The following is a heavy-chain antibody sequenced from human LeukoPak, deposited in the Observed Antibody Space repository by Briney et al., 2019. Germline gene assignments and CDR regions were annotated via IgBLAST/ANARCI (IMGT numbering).Heavy chain of an antibody. CDR2: IKPDGSYT. CDR1: GFTFNNVW. D-gene: IGHD6-19*01. CDR3: ARDYSSVPEY. J-gene: IGHJ4*02. Sequence: PGGSLRLSCAASGFTFNNVWMYWLRQAPGKGMVWVSRIKPDGSYTSYADFVEGRFTTSRDNAKNTLYLQLSSLRAEDTAVYYCARDYSSVPEYWGQGTLVTVSS. V-gene: IGHV3-74*01.